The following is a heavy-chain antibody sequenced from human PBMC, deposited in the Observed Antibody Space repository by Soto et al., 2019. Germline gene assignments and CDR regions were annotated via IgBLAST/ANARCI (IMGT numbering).Heavy chain of an antibody. D-gene: IGHD5-18*01. CDR3: AKVPYSYDLGANCFDY. CDR1: GYTFTSYY. CDR2: INPSGGST. Sequence: GASVKVSCKASGYTFTSYYMHWVRQAPGQGLEWMGIINPSGGSTSYAQKFQGRVTMTRDTSTSTVYMELSSLRSEDTAGYYCAKVPYSYDLGANCFDYWGQGTLVTVSS. V-gene: IGHV1-46*01. J-gene: IGHJ4*02.